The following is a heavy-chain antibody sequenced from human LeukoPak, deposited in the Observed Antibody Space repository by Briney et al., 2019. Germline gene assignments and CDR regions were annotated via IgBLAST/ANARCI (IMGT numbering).Heavy chain of an antibody. Sequence: ASVTVSCTASGYTFTGYYMHWVRQAPGQGLEWMGWINPNSGGTNYSQKFQGRVTMTRDTSISTAYMELSRLRSDDTAVYYCARWGTGIAVAGHDYWGQGTLVTVSS. CDR3: ARWGTGIAVAGHDY. CDR2: INPNSGGT. J-gene: IGHJ4*02. CDR1: GYTFTGYY. V-gene: IGHV1-2*02. D-gene: IGHD6-19*01.